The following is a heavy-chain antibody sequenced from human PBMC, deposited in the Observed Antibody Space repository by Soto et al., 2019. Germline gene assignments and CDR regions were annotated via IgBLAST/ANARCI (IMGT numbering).Heavy chain of an antibody. CDR2: IFYTGST. CDR1: GDSMNNFY. CDR3: ARARQYCSSSSCYLDP. D-gene: IGHD2-2*01. V-gene: IGHV4-59*12. Sequence: PSETLSLTCTVSGDSMNNFYWSWIRQPPGKTLEWIGNIFYTGSTTYNPSLESRITMSVDKSKNQFSLKLNSVTAADTAVYYCARARQYCSSSSCYLDPWGQGTLVTVSS. J-gene: IGHJ5*02.